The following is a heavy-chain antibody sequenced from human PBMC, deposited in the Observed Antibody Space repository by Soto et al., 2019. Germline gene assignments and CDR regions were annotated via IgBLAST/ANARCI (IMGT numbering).Heavy chain of an antibody. D-gene: IGHD2-15*01. CDR3: AHKEVCYRGLKS. J-gene: IGHJ5*02. CDR1: GFSIGTRGVG. V-gene: IGHV2-5*02. Sequence: ITWKESGHTLVKPTQTLTLACTFSGFSIGTRGVGVGWIRQPPGKALELLALIYGDAYKRYSPSLKSRLTITQFTSTKQVVLPMNNMEPVYTATYYCAHKEVCYRGLKSWGQVILVTVSS. CDR2: IYGDAYK.